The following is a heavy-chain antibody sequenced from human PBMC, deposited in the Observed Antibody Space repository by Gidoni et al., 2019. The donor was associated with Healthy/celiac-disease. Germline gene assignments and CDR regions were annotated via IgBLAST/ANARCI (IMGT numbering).Heavy chain of an antibody. J-gene: IGHJ4*02. V-gene: IGHV3-15*01. CDR3: TTDQGLRFLEWLD. D-gene: IGHD3-3*01. Sequence: EVQLVESGGGLVKPGGSLRLSCAASGFTFSNAWMSWVRQAPGKGLEWVGRIKSKTDGGTTDYAAPVKGRFTISRDDSKNTLYLQMNSLKTEDTAVYYCTTDQGLRFLEWLDWGQGTLVTVSS. CDR2: IKSKTDGGTT. CDR1: GFTFSNAW.